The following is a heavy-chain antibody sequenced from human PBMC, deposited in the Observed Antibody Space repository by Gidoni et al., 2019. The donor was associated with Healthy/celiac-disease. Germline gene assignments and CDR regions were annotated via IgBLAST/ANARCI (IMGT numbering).Heavy chain of an antibody. CDR1: GYSFTSYW. CDR3: ARHQITVSSSWFDP. CDR2: IDPSYSYI. D-gene: IGHD6-6*01. Sequence: EVQLVQSGAEVKKTGESLRISCKGSGYSFTSYWIRWVRQMPGKVLEWMGSIDPSYSYINYSPSFQGHVTISADKFISTAYLQWSSLKASDTAMYYCARHQITVSSSWFDPWGQGTLVTVSS. J-gene: IGHJ5*02. V-gene: IGHV5-10-1*01.